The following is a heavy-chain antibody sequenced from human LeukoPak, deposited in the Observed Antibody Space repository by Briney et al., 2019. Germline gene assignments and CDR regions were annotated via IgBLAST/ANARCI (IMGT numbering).Heavy chain of an antibody. CDR2: ISSGGSTI. D-gene: IGHD6-13*01. CDR1: GFTFSSYE. V-gene: IGHV3-48*03. Sequence: GGSLRLSCAASGFTFSSYEMNWVRQAPGKGLEGVSYISSGGSTIYYADSVKGRFTISRDNAKNSLFLQMNSLRDEDTAVYYCARRIEAAGRSFDYWGQGTLVTVSS. CDR3: ARRIEAAGRSFDY. J-gene: IGHJ4*02.